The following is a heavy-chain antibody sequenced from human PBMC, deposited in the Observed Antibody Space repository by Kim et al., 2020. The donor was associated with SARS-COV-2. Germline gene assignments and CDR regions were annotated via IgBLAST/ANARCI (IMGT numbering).Heavy chain of an antibody. CDR2: INHSGST. CDR3: ARGGWELRLFDY. V-gene: IGHV4-34*01. CDR1: GGSFSGYY. Sequence: SETLSLTCAVYGGSFSGYYWSWIRQPPGKGLEWIGEINHSGSTNYNPSLKSRVTISVDTSKNQFSLKLSSVTAADTAVYYCARGGWELRLFDYWGQGTLV. J-gene: IGHJ4*02. D-gene: IGHD1-26*01.